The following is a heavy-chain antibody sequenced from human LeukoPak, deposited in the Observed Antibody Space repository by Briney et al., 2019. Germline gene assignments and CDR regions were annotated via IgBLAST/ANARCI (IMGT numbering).Heavy chain of an antibody. CDR1: GYTFTSYG. Sequence: ASVKVSXKASGYTFTSYGISWVRQAPGQGLEWMGWISAYNGNTNYAQKLQGRVTMTTDTSTSTAYMELRSLRSDDTAVYYCAKRYSGYDPWAVAEGDDAFDIWGQGTMVTVSS. D-gene: IGHD5-12*01. CDR3: AKRYSGYDPWAVAEGDDAFDI. V-gene: IGHV1-18*01. J-gene: IGHJ3*02. CDR2: ISAYNGNT.